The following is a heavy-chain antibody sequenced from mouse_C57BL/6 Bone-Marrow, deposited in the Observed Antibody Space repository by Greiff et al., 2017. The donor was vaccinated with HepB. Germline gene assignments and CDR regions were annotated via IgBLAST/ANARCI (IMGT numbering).Heavy chain of an antibody. CDR1: GYTFTSYW. Sequence: VQLKQPGAELVKPGASVKLSCKASGYTFTSYWMHWVKQRPGQGLEWIGMIHPNSGSTNYNEKFKSKATLTVDKSSSTAYMQLSSLTSEDSAVYYCARTYYGSTWFAYWGQGTLVTVSA. CDR3: ARTYYGSTWFAY. D-gene: IGHD1-1*01. J-gene: IGHJ3*01. V-gene: IGHV1-64*01. CDR2: IHPNSGST.